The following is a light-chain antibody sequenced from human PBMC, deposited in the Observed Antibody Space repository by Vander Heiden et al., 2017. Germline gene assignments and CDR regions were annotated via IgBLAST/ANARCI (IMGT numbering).Light chain of an antibody. V-gene: IGKV1-33*01. CDR3: QQFDTLPFT. J-gene: IGKJ4*01. CDR2: DAS. CDR1: QHIDNH. Sequence: DIQMTQSPPSLSASVGDRATITCQASQHIDNHLNWYQQKPGKAPNVLVYDASNLEAGVPSRFSGSGSGKEFILTISSLQPEDVATYHCQQFDTLPFTFGGGTKVDIK.